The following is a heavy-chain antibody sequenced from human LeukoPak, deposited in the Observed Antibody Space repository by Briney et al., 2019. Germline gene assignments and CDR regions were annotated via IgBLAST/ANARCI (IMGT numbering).Heavy chain of an antibody. J-gene: IGHJ4*02. V-gene: IGHV3-21*06. CDR1: GLTFSTSG. D-gene: IGHD1-14*01. CDR3: ATETNGRHYDY. Sequence: GGSLRLSCTASGLTFSTSGFNWVRQAPGKGLEWVASIGPTGADRYHADSIKGRFTISRDNANNFLYLQMNSLRAEDTAVYYCATETNGRHYDYWGQGTLLTVSS. CDR2: IGPTGADR.